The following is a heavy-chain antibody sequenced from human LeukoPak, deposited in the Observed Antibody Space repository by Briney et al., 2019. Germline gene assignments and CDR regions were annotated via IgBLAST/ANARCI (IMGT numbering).Heavy chain of an antibody. J-gene: IGHJ4*02. V-gene: IGHV3-13*01. CDR1: GFTFSDYD. CDR3: ARVAKERVGGVYYFDY. D-gene: IGHD1-1*01. Sequence: GGSLRLSCAASGFTFSDYDMHWVRQATGKGLEWVSAIGTAGDTYYTGSVKGRFTISRENAKNSLYLQMNSLRAGDTAVYYCARVAKERVGGVYYFDYWGQGTLITVSS. CDR2: IGTAGDT.